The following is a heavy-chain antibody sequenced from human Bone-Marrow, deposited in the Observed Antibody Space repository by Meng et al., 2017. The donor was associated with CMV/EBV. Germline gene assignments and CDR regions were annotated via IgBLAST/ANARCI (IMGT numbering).Heavy chain of an antibody. Sequence: AAVKVSCKISGNIFTDYYMHWVQQAPGKGLEWMGLVDPEGGETIYAEKFQGRLTITADTSTETAYMELSSVRSEDTAVYYCARAHYYDSSGYYGDAFDIWGQGTIVTVSS. D-gene: IGHD3-22*01. J-gene: IGHJ3*02. CDR3: ARAHYYDSSGYYGDAFDI. CDR2: VDPEGGET. V-gene: IGHV1-69-2*01. CDR1: GNIFTDYY.